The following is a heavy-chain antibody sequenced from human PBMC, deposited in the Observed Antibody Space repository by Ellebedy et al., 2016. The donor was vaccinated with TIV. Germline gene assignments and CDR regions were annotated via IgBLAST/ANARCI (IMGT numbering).Heavy chain of an antibody. Sequence: SETLSLTXAVYGGSFSGYYWSWIRQPPGKGLEWIGEINHSGSTNYNPSLKSRVTISVDTSKNQFSLKLSSVTAADTAVYYCARGRGRKAAPPGYWGQGTLVTVSS. J-gene: IGHJ4*02. CDR2: INHSGST. CDR3: ARGRGRKAAPPGY. D-gene: IGHD6-13*01. V-gene: IGHV4-34*01. CDR1: GGSFSGYY.